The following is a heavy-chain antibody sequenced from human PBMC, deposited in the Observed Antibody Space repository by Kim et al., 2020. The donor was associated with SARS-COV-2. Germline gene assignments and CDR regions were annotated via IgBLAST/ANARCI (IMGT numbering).Heavy chain of an antibody. J-gene: IGHJ6*02. D-gene: IGHD2-2*01. V-gene: IGHV7-4-1*02. CDR1: GYTFTNYA. CDR2: INTNTGNP. Sequence: ASVKVSCKASGYTFTNYAINWVRQAPGQGLEWMGWINTNTGNPTYAQGFTGRYVFSLDTSVTTAYLQISSLKAEDTAVYFCASPIVVVPAAANYYYGMDVWGQGTTVTVSS. CDR3: ASPIVVVPAAANYYYGMDV.